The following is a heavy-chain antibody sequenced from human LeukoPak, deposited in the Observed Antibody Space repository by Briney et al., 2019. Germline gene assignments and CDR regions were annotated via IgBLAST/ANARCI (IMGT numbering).Heavy chain of an antibody. CDR3: ARSTTSNAFDI. V-gene: IGHV4-30-4*08. D-gene: IGHD4-17*01. CDR2: IYYSGST. J-gene: IGHJ3*02. CDR1: GGSISSSSYY. Sequence: SETLSLTCTVSGGSISSSSYYWGWIRQPPGKGLEWIGYIYYSGSTYYNPSLKSRVTISVDTSKNQFSLKLSSVTAADTAVYYCARSTTSNAFDIWGQGTMVTVSS.